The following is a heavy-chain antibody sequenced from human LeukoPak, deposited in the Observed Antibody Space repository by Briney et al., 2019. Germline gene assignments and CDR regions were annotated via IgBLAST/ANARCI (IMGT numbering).Heavy chain of an antibody. J-gene: IGHJ5*02. CDR2: INPNSGGT. CDR1: GYTFTGYY. CDR3: ARVQDTVTHVRGRTNNWFDP. V-gene: IGHV1-2*02. D-gene: IGHD4-17*01. Sequence: GASVKVSCKASGYTFTGYYIHWVRQAPGQGLEGMGWINPNSGGTNYAQKFQRRVTITRDTCSSTAYMDVARLRSAGPSVYYCARVQDTVTHVRGRTNNWFDPWGQGTLVTVSS.